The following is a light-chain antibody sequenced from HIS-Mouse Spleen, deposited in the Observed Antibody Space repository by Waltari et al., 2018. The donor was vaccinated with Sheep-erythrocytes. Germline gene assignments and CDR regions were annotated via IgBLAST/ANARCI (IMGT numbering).Light chain of an antibody. J-gene: IGLJ3*02. CDR2: EGS. Sequence: QSVLTQPASVSGSPGQSITISCTGTSSDAGSYNLVSWYQQHPGKAPKLMIYEGSKRTSGVSHRFSGSTSGNTASLTLCGLQAEDEADYYCCSYAGSSTPWVFGGGTKLTVL. V-gene: IGLV2-23*01. CDR3: CSYAGSSTPWV. CDR1: SSDAGSYNL.